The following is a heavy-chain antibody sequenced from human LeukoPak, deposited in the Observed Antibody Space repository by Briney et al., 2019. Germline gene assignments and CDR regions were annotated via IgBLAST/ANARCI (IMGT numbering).Heavy chain of an antibody. D-gene: IGHD3-10*01. CDR2: IYYSGNT. J-gene: IGHJ3*02. CDR1: GGSISSSTYY. Sequence: SETLSLTCTVSGGSISSSTYYWGWIRQPPGKGLEWIGSIYYSGNTYYNPSLKSRITISVDTSKNQFSLKLSSVTAADTAVYYCARPRRRYFGSGTYYHDVFDIWGQGTMVTVST. CDR3: ARPRRRYFGSGTYYHDVFDI. V-gene: IGHV4-39*07.